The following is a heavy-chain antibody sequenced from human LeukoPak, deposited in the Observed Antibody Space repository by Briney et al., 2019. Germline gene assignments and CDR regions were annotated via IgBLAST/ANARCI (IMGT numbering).Heavy chain of an antibody. Sequence: SETLSLTCTVSGGSISRYYWSWIRQPPGKGLEWIGYIYYSGSTNYNPSLKSRVTISVDTSKNQFSLKLSSVTAADTAVYYCARWRVIRGSCWFDPWGQGTLVTVSS. CDR2: IYYSGST. CDR1: GGSISRYY. D-gene: IGHD3-10*01. CDR3: ARWRVIRGSCWFDP. V-gene: IGHV4-59*01. J-gene: IGHJ5*02.